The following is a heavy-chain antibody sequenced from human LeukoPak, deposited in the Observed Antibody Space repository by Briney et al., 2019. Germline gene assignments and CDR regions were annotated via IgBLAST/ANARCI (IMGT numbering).Heavy chain of an antibody. CDR3: ASHCTSTSCYGGD. V-gene: IGHV3-33*08. CDR2: IWYDGSNK. D-gene: IGHD2-2*01. CDR1: GFTFSSYA. Sequence: GGSLRLSCAASGFTFSSYAMHWVRQAPGKGLEWVAVIWYDGSNKYYADSVKGRFTISRDNSKNTLYLQMNSLRAEDTAVYYCASHCTSTSCYGGDWGQGTLVTVSS. J-gene: IGHJ4*02.